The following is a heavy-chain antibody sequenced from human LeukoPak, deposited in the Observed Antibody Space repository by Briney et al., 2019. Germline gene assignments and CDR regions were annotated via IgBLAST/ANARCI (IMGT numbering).Heavy chain of an antibody. J-gene: IGHJ4*02. CDR1: GFTFSSYG. Sequence: PGGSLRLSCAASGFTFSSYGMHWVRQAPGKGLEWVAVIWYDGSNKYYADSVKGRFTISRDNSKNTLYLQMNSLRAEDTAVYYCARGVGGVVVVTMAYYFDYWGQGTLVTVSS. CDR3: ARGVGGVVVVTMAYYFDY. D-gene: IGHD3-22*01. V-gene: IGHV3-33*01. CDR2: IWYDGSNK.